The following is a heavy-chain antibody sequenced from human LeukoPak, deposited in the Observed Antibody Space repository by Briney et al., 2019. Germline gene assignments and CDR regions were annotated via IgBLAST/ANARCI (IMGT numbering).Heavy chain of an antibody. Sequence: GGSLRLSCAASGFTFSSYAMHWVRQAPGKGLEWVAVISYDGNNKYYADSVKGRFTISRDNSKNTLYLQMNSLRAEDTAVYYCAREGGLDILTGYYFDYWGQGTLVTVSS. CDR1: GFTFSSYA. J-gene: IGHJ4*02. CDR3: AREGGLDILTGYYFDY. CDR2: ISYDGNNK. V-gene: IGHV3-30-3*01. D-gene: IGHD3-9*01.